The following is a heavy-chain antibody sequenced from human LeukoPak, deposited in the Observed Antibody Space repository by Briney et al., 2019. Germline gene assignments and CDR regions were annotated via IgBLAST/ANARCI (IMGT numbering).Heavy chain of an antibody. J-gene: IGHJ5*02. CDR3: ARDAKYYYDSSGYT. CDR1: GFTFSSYE. V-gene: IGHV3-7*01. D-gene: IGHD3-22*01. CDR2: INQDGSEK. Sequence: PGGSLRLSCAASGFTFSSYEMNWVRQAPGKGLEWVANINQDGSEKYYVDSMKGRFTISRDNAKNSLYLQMNSLRDEDTAEYYCARDAKYYYDSSGYTWGQGTLVTVSS.